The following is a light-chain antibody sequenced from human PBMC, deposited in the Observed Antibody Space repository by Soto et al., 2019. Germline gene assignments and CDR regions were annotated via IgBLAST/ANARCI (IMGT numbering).Light chain of an antibody. V-gene: IGKV3-15*01. Sequence: EIVMTRSPATLSLSPGDRATLSCRASQSVSSNLAWYQQKPGQAPRLLIYGASTRATGIPARFSGSGSGTEFTLTISSLQSEDFAVYYCQQYNNWPPSFGQGTKVDIK. CDR2: GAS. J-gene: IGKJ1*01. CDR1: QSVSSN. CDR3: QQYNNWPPS.